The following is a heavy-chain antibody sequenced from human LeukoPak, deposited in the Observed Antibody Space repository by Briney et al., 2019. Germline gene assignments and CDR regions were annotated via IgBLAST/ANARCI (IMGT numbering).Heavy chain of an antibody. CDR2: INHSGST. V-gene: IGHV4-34*01. Sequence: SETLCLTCAVYGGSFSGSYWSWIRQPPGKELEWIGEINHSGSTNYNPSLKSRVTISVDTSKNQFSLKLSSVTAADTAVYYCARVPKYCSSTSCTPFDIWGQGTMVTVSS. CDR1: GGSFSGSY. CDR3: ARVPKYCSSTSCTPFDI. J-gene: IGHJ3*02. D-gene: IGHD2-2*01.